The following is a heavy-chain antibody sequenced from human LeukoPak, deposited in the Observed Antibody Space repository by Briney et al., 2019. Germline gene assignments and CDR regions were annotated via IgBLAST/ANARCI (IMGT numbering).Heavy chain of an antibody. Sequence: GGSLRLSCAASGFMFRNYWMSWVRQAPGKGLEWVANIKQDGSEKHYVDPVKGRFTISRDNAKNSLCLQMNSLRAEDTAVYYCAREGPVVIPTTPSSSYYYYMDVWGKGTTVTVS. J-gene: IGHJ6*03. CDR1: GFMFRNYW. CDR2: IKQDGSEK. CDR3: AREGPVVIPTTPSSSYYYYMDV. V-gene: IGHV3-7*01. D-gene: IGHD2-2*01.